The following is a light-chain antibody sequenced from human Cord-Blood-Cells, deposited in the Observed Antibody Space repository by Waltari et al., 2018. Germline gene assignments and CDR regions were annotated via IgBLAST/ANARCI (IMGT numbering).Light chain of an antibody. CDR1: QSVSSN. V-gene: IGKV3-15*01. J-gene: IGKJ4*01. CDR2: GAS. CDR3: QQYNNWPLT. Sequence: EIVMTQSPATLSVSLGERATLSCRPSQSVSSNLAWYQQKPGQAPRLLIYGASTSATGIPARFSCSGSGTEFTLTISSLQSEDFAVYYCQQYNNWPLTFGGGTKAEIK.